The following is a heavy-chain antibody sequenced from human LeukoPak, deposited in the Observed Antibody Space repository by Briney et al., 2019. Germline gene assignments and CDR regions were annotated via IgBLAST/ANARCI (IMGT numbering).Heavy chain of an antibody. D-gene: IGHD5-24*01. Sequence: PSETLSLTCTVSGGSISSSSYSWGWIRQPPGKGLEWIGSIYYSGSTYYNPSLKSRVTISVDTSKSQFSLKLSSVTAADTAVYYCARRDTISQVEGDAFDIWGQGTMVTVSS. CDR3: ARRDTISQVEGDAFDI. V-gene: IGHV4-39*01. J-gene: IGHJ3*02. CDR1: GGSISSSSYS. CDR2: IYYSGST.